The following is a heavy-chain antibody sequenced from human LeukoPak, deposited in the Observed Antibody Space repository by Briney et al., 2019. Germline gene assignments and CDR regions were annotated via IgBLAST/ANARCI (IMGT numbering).Heavy chain of an antibody. Sequence: PPETLSLTCAVYGGSFSGYYWSWIRQPPGKGLEWIGEINHSGSTNYNPSLKSRVTISVDTSKNQFSLKLSSVTAADTAVYYCARDGGGSGYPYYYYYGMDVWGQGTTVTVSS. J-gene: IGHJ6*02. CDR1: GGSFSGYY. D-gene: IGHD3-22*01. V-gene: IGHV4-34*01. CDR2: INHSGST. CDR3: ARDGGGSGYPYYYYYGMDV.